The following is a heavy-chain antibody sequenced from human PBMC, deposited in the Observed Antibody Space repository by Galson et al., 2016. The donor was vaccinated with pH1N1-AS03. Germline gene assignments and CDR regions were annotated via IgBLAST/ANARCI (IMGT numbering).Heavy chain of an antibody. V-gene: IGHV3-30*02. CDR2: IRHDGSNR. CDR1: GFTFSSYG. Sequence: SLRLSCAASGFTFSSYGMHWVRQAPGKGLEWVTFIRHDGSNRYYADSVKGRFTISRDNSKNTLFLQMNSLRPEDTAVYYCAQDRVNGIDATPRWFAPWGQGAQVTVSS. CDR3: AQDRVNGIDATPRWFAP. J-gene: IGHJ5*02. D-gene: IGHD1-1*01.